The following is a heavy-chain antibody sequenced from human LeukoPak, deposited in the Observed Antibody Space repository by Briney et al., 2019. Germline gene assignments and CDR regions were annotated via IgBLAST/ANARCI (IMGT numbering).Heavy chain of an antibody. Sequence: SETLSLTCAVYGESFSDYYWTWIRRPPGKGLEWIGEINHSGSTNFNPSLKSRVTMSVDTSKNQFSLKLTSVIAADTAVYYCARAKNNCGADCYSPSFFDYWGQGTLVTVSS. CDR1: GESFSDYY. CDR3: ARAKNNCGADCYSPSFFDY. V-gene: IGHV4-34*01. J-gene: IGHJ4*02. CDR2: INHSGST. D-gene: IGHD2-21*01.